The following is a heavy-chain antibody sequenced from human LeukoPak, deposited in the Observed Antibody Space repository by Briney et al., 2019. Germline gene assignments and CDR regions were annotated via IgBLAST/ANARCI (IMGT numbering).Heavy chain of an antibody. J-gene: IGHJ4*02. V-gene: IGHV3-23*01. CDR1: GFTFRSFT. CDR3: VRDTGVTAYNDY. CDR2: IGGSGGRT. Sequence: GGSLRLSCAASGFTFRSFTMNWVRQAPGKGLEWVSAIGGSGGRTDYADSVKGRFTISRDNSRNTLYLQMRSLRAEDTAVYYCVRDTGVTAYNDYWGQGTLVTVSS. D-gene: IGHD2-21*02.